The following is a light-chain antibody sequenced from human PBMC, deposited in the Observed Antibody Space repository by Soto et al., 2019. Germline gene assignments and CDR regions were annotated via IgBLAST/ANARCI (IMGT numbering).Light chain of an antibody. CDR2: GAS. CDR3: QQYNNWPVT. CDR1: PSVRSSS. J-gene: IGKJ5*01. V-gene: IGKV3D-15*01. Sequence: IVMTPSQATLFVSPGERTTLSCRASPSVRSSSLAWYQQKPGQAPSLLIYGASTRATGIPARFSGSGSVTEFTLTISNLQSEDFAVYYCQQYNNWPVTFGQGTLME.